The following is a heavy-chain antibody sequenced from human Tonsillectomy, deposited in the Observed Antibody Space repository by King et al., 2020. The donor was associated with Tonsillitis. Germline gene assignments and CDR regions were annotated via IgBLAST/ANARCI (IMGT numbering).Heavy chain of an antibody. CDR3: ARDAAAAGKFSGFDP. J-gene: IGHJ5*02. CDR2: INHSGSS. CDR1: GGSFRGYY. V-gene: IGHV4-34*01. D-gene: IGHD6-13*01. Sequence: VQLQQWGAGLLKPSETLSLTCAVYGGSFRGYYWSWIRQPPGKGLEWIAEINHSGSSNYNPSLMRRATVSVDTSKNQFSLKVTSMTAADTAVYYCARDAAAAGKFSGFDPWGQGTLVTISS.